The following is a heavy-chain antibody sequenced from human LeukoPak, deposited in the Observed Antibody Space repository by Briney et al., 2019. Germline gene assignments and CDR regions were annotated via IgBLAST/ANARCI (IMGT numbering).Heavy chain of an antibody. CDR1: GFTFDDYA. CDR2: ISWNSGSI. V-gene: IGHV3-9*01. Sequence: GGSLRLSCAASGFTFDDYAMHWVRQAPEKGLEWVSGISWNSGSIGYADSVKGRFTISRDNAKNSLYLQMNSLRAEDTALYYCAKDYGRQQLVTLDYWGQGTLVTVSS. CDR3: AKDYGRQQLVTLDY. D-gene: IGHD6-13*01. J-gene: IGHJ4*02.